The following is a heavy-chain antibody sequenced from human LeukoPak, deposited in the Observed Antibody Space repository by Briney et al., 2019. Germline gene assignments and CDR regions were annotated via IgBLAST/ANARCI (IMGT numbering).Heavy chain of an antibody. CDR3: AKGSNSWPSLFDY. Sequence: GGSLRLSCAASGFTVSSNYMSWVRQAPGKGLEWVSVIYSGGSTYYADSVKGRFAISRDNSKNSLYLQMNSLRTEDTALYYCAKGSNSWPSLFDYWGQGTLVTVSS. D-gene: IGHD6-13*01. J-gene: IGHJ4*02. CDR2: IYSGGST. CDR1: GFTVSSNY. V-gene: IGHV3-53*05.